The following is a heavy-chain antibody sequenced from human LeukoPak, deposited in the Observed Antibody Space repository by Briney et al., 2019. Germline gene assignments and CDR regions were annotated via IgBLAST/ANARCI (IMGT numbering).Heavy chain of an antibody. J-gene: IGHJ4*02. CDR3: ARQSSSWYGAFDY. D-gene: IGHD6-13*01. Sequence: SETLSLTCTASGGSVSSGSYYWSWIRQPPGKGLEWIGYIYYSGSTNYNPSLKSRVTISVDTSKNQFSLKLSSVTAADTAVYYCARQSSSWYGAFDYWGQGTLVTVSS. CDR1: GGSVSSGSYY. V-gene: IGHV4-61*01. CDR2: IYYSGST.